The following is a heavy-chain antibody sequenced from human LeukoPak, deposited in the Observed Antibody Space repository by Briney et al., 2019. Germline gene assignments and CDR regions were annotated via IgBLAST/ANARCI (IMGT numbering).Heavy chain of an antibody. Sequence: GGSLRLSCAASGFTFGSYGMHWVRQAPGKGLEWVTFIRYDGSNKYYADSVKGRFTISRDNSKNTLYLQMNSLRAEDTAVYYCAKSSFYYDSSGSDWYFDLWGRGTLVTVSS. CDR1: GFTFGSYG. V-gene: IGHV3-30*02. D-gene: IGHD3-22*01. J-gene: IGHJ2*01. CDR3: AKSSFYYDSSGSDWYFDL. CDR2: IRYDGSNK.